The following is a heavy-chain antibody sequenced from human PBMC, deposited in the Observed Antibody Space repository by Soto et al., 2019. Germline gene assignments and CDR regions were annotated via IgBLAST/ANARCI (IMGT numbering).Heavy chain of an antibody. D-gene: IGHD6-13*01. Sequence: EVQLVQSGAEVKKPGETMKISCKGSGYSFTSYWIGWVRQLPGKGLEWMGIIYPGDSDTRYSPSFQGQVTISADKSISTAYLQWSSLKASDTAMYYCARTAAAGKYYYGMDVWGQGTTVTGSS. CDR2: IYPGDSDT. V-gene: IGHV5-51*01. CDR1: GYSFTSYW. CDR3: ARTAAAGKYYYGMDV. J-gene: IGHJ6*02.